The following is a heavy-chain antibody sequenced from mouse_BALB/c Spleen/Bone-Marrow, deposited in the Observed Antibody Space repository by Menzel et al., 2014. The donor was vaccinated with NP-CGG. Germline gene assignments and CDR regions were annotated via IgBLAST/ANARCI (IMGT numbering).Heavy chain of an antibody. J-gene: IGHJ2*01. Sequence: EVQLQQSGAELVKPGPSVKLSCTASGFNIKDTYMHWVKQRPEQGLEWIGRIDPANGNTKYDPKFQGKATITADTSSNTAYLQLSSLTSEDTAVYYCARFPYDYGGGDYWGQGTTLTVSS. V-gene: IGHV14-3*02. CDR1: GFNIKDTY. CDR3: ARFPYDYGGGDY. D-gene: IGHD2-4*01. CDR2: IDPANGNT.